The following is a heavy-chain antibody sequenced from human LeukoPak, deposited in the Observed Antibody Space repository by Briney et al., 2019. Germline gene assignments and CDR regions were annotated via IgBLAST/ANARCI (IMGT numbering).Heavy chain of an antibody. CDR2: ISGSGGDT. J-gene: IGHJ6*03. CDR1: GFTFSSYA. CDR3: ARGSGSNYYYYYYMDV. Sequence: PGGFLRLSCAASGFTFSSYAMSWVRQAPGKGLEWVSAISGSGGDTYYADSVKGRFTISRDNSKNTLYLQMNSLRAEDTAVYYCARGSGSNYYYYYYMDVWGKGTTVTVSS. D-gene: IGHD3-10*01. V-gene: IGHV3-23*01.